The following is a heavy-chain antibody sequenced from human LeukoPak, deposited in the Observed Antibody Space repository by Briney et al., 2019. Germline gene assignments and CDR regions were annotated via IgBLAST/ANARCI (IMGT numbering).Heavy chain of an antibody. CDR2: IYYNGNT. V-gene: IGHV4-59*07. CDR1: GDSISNYY. J-gene: IGHJ3*02. Sequence: SDTLSLTCTVSGDSISNYYWTWIRQSPGKGLEWIGYIYYNGNTNYNPSLESRVTISVDTSKNQFSLKLSSVTAADTAVYYCARVRFLESGDAFDIWGQGTMVTVSS. CDR3: ARVRFLESGDAFDI. D-gene: IGHD3-3*01.